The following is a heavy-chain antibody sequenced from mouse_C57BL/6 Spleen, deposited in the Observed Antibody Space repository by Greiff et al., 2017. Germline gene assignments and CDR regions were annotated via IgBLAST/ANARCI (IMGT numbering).Heavy chain of an antibody. Sequence: EVKLQESGPELVKPGASVKIPCKASGYTFTDYNMDWVKQSHGKSLEWIGDINPNNGGTIYNQKFKGKATLTVDKSSSTAYMELRSLTSEDTAVYYCARPYYDYDGGWFAYWGQGTLVTVSA. V-gene: IGHV1-18*01. D-gene: IGHD2-4*01. CDR1: GYTFTDYN. CDR3: ARPYYDYDGGWFAY. CDR2: INPNNGGT. J-gene: IGHJ3*01.